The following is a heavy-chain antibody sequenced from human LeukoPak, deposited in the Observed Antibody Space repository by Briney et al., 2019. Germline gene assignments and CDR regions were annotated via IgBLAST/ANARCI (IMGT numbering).Heavy chain of an antibody. CDR3: ARRAKSYYYDSSGYYWGFDY. V-gene: IGHV5-51*01. CDR2: IYPGDSDT. J-gene: IGHJ4*02. CDR1: GYSFINYW. D-gene: IGHD3-22*01. Sequence: GESLKISCKGSGYSFINYWIGWVRQMPGKGLEWMGIIYPGDSDTRYSPSFQGQVTISADKSISTAYLQWSSLKASDTAMYYCARRAKSYYYDSSGYYWGFDYWGQGTLVTVSS.